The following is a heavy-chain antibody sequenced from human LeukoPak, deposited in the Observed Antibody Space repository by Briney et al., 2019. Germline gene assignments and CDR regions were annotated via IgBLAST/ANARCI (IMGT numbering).Heavy chain of an antibody. CDR2: IKSKTGGGTT. CDR3: TTDLSSNY. V-gene: IGHV3-15*01. J-gene: IGHJ4*02. D-gene: IGHD2-2*01. CDR1: GFTFSNAW. Sequence: GGSLRLSCAASGFTFSNAWMSWVRQAPGKGLEWVGRIKSKTGGGTTDYAAPVKGRFTISRDDSKNTLYLQMNSLKTEDTAVYYCTTDLSSNYWGQGTLVTVS.